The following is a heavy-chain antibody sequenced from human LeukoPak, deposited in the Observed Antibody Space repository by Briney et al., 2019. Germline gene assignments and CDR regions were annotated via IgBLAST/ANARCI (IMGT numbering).Heavy chain of an antibody. V-gene: IGHV3-21*01. CDR2: INSKSRYI. CDR3: ARADSSSSRLDC. J-gene: IGHJ4*02. CDR1: GFTFSSHS. Sequence: GSLRLSCAASGFTFSSHSMNWVRQAPGKGLEWVSSINSKSRYIYYADSLKGRFTISRDNGKNSVYLQINSLRAEDTAVYFCARADSSSSRLDCWGQGTLVTVSS. D-gene: IGHD6-6*01.